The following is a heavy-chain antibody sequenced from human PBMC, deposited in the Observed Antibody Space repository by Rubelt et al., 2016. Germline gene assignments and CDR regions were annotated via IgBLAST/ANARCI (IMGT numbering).Heavy chain of an antibody. CDR1: GYSFTSYW. J-gene: IGHJ3*02. CDR2: IYPGDSDT. V-gene: IGHV5-51*01. CDR3: ARDRGGYCSGGSCDAFDI. Sequence: EVQLVQSGAEVKKPGESLKISCKGSGYSFTSYWIGWVRRMPGKGLEWMGIIYPGDSDTRYSPSFQGQVTISADKSISTAYLQWSSLKASDTAMYYCARDRGGYCSGGSCDAFDIWGQGTMVTVSS. D-gene: IGHD2-15*01.